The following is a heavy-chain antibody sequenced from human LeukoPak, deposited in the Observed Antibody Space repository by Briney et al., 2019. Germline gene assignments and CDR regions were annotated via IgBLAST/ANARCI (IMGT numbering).Heavy chain of an antibody. V-gene: IGHV3-21*01. CDR1: GFTFSSYS. CDR2: ISSSSSYI. CDR3: ARVFGYYDSSGYYGGGAFDI. D-gene: IGHD3-22*01. Sequence: GGSLRLSCAASGFTFSSYSMNWVRQAPGKGLEWVSSISSSSSYIYYADSVKGRFTISRDNAKNSLYLQMNSLRAEDAAVYYCARVFGYYDSSGYYGGGAFDIWGQGTMVTVSS. J-gene: IGHJ3*02.